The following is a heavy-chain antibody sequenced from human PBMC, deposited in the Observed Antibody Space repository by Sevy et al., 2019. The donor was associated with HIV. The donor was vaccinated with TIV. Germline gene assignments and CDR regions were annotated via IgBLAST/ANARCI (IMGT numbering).Heavy chain of an antibody. CDR1: GFTFSDYY. J-gene: IGHJ6*02. CDR3: VSADPGYMVRGVMFGVNV. V-gene: IGHV3-11*01. CDR2: ISSSGSTT. D-gene: IGHD3-10*01. Sequence: GESLKIACAASGFTFSDYYMSWIRQAPGKGLEWVSYISSSGSTTYSADSVKGRFTISRDNAKNSLYLQMNSLRAEDTAVYYCVSADPGYMVRGVMFGVNVWGQGTTVTVSS.